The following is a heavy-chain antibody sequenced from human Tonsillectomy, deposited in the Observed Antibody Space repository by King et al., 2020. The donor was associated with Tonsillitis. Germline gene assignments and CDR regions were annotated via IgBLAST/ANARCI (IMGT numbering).Heavy chain of an antibody. D-gene: IGHD5-24*01. V-gene: IGHV4-39*01. CDR1: GGSISSGTYY. Sequence: QLQESGPGLVKASETLSLTCTVSGGSISSGTYYWGWIRQPPGKGLEWFGSLSYIGSTSYNPSLKSRVTISVDTSKNQFSLELTSVTAADTAVYYCARHGMATNWGHYFDYWGQGTLVTVSS. J-gene: IGHJ4*02. CDR3: ARHGMATNWGHYFDY. CDR2: LSYIGST.